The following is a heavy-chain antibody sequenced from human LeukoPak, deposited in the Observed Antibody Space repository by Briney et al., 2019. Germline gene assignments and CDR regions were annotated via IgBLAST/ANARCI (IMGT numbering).Heavy chain of an antibody. CDR3: ARAPYSSSWYGGNGFDP. J-gene: IGHJ5*02. V-gene: IGHV6-1*01. D-gene: IGHD6-13*01. Sequence: SQTLSLTCAISGDSVSSNSAAWNWIRQSPSRGLEWLGRIYYRSKWYNDYAVSVKGRITINPDTSKNQFSLQLNSVTPEDTAVYYCARAPYSSSWYGGNGFDPWGQGTLVTVSS. CDR2: IYYRSKWYN. CDR1: GDSVSSNSAA.